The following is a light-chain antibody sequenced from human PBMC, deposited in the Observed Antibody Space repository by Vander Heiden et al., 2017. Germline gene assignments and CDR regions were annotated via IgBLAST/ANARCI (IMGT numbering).Light chain of an antibody. Sequence: DIQMTQSPSSLSASVGDRVTITCQASQDISNYLNWYQQKPGKAPKLLIYDASTLETGVPSRFSGSGSGTDFTFTISSLQPEDIATYYCQQDDNLPYTFGQGTKLEIK. J-gene: IGKJ2*01. CDR2: DAS. CDR1: QDISNY. CDR3: QQDDNLPYT. V-gene: IGKV1-33*01.